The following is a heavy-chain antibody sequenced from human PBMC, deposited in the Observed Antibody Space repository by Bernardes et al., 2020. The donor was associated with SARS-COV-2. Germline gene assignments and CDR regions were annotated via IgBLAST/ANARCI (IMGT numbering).Heavy chain of an antibody. Sequence: SETLSLTCTVSGGSISSYYWSWIRQPPGKGLEWIGYIYYSGSTNYNPSLKSRVTISVDTSKNQFSLKLSSVTAADTAVYYCARDSPSGSYYGGRYYYYYGMDVWGQGTTVTVSS. CDR3: ARDSPSGSYYGGRYYYYYGMDV. V-gene: IGHV4-59*01. CDR2: IYYSGST. CDR1: GGSISSYY. D-gene: IGHD1-26*01. J-gene: IGHJ6*02.